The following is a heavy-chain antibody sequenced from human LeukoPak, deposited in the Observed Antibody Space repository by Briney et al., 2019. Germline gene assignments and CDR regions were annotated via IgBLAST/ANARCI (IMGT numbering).Heavy chain of an antibody. Sequence: PSETLSLTCTVSGGSISSSSYYWGWIRQPPGKGLEWIGSIYYSGSTYYNPSLKSRVTISVDTSKNQFSLKLSSVTAADTAVYYCARVRALGIAAAGTQGWFDPWGQGTLVTVSS. CDR2: IYYSGST. V-gene: IGHV4-39*01. J-gene: IGHJ5*02. CDR1: GGSISSSSYY. CDR3: ARVRALGIAAAGTQGWFDP. D-gene: IGHD6-13*01.